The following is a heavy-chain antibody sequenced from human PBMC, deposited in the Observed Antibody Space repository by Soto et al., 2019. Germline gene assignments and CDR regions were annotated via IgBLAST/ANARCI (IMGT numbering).Heavy chain of an antibody. D-gene: IGHD1-26*01. CDR3: ARAIRDQLLSDY. CDR1: GYTFTHYD. Sequence: QVHLVQSGAEVKQPGASVKVSCRTSGYTFTHYDISWVRQTTGQGLEWMGWMNPDSANTGYAHKFQGRVTLTRDTSISTAYMELNSLTSEDTATYYCARAIRDQLLSDYWGQGSLVIVSS. V-gene: IGHV1-8*01. J-gene: IGHJ4*02. CDR2: MNPDSANT.